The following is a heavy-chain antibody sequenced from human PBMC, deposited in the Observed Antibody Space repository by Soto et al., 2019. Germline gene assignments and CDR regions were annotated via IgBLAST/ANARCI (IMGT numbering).Heavy chain of an antibody. CDR1: GGSINSGGYY. D-gene: IGHD2-2*01. Sequence: SETLSLTCTVSGGSINSGGYYWSWIRQHPGKGLVWIGYIYYSGTTYYNPSLQSRLNISIDTSKNQFSLNLGSVTAADTAVYYCVRYPSRAHYFAMDVWGQGTTVTVSS. V-gene: IGHV4-31*03. CDR2: IYYSGTT. CDR3: VRYPSRAHYFAMDV. J-gene: IGHJ6*02.